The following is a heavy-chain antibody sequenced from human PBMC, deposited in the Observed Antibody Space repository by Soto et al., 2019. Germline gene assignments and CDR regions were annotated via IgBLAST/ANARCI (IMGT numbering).Heavy chain of an antibody. V-gene: IGHV3-49*04. D-gene: IGHD4-17*01. CDR3: TRDRGFFRATVEYYYY. CDR2: IRSETYGGST. Sequence: GGSLRLSCTTSGFSFEDYNLSWVRQAPGKGPEWISFIRSETYGGSTEYAASVKGRFTMSRDDSKSIAFLQMNSLKTEDTGVYYCTRDRGFFRATVEYYYYWGQGTLVTVSS. CDR1: GFSFEDYN. J-gene: IGHJ4*02.